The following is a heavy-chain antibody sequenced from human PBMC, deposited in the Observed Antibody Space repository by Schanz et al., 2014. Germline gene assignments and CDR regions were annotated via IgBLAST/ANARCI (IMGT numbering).Heavy chain of an antibody. V-gene: IGHV3-72*01. J-gene: IGHJ3*01. CDR3: STDLTAGDYYAIGL. D-gene: IGHD2-21*02. CDR1: GFTFSTYA. Sequence: EVQLLESGGALVQPGGSLRLSCSASGFTFSTYAMSWVRQAPGKGLEWVGRITNKPNNYNTEYAASGKGRFTISRDDSTNTQQLRMNRLETEVTDGEYYSTDLTAGDYYAIGLWGQGTMVTVSS. CDR2: ITNKPNNYNT.